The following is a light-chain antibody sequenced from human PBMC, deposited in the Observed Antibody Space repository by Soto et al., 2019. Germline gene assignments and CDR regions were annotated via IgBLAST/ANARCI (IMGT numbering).Light chain of an antibody. J-gene: IGKJ4*01. CDR3: QQSYTTPRT. CDR2: AAT. V-gene: IGKV1-39*01. CDR1: QTISSY. Sequence: DIQMTQSPSSLSASVGDRVTITCRASQTISSYLNWYQQKPGKAPKLLIYAATTLRSGGPSRFSGSGSGTDFTLTISSLQPEDFATDYCQQSYTTPRTFGGGTKVAIK.